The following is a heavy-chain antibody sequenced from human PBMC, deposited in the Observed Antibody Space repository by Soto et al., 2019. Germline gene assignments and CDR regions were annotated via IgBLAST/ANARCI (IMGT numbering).Heavy chain of an antibody. J-gene: IGHJ5*02. CDR3: ASGDCSNTTCYP. D-gene: IGHD2-2*01. V-gene: IGHV1-2*02. CDR1: GYTFTGYY. CDR2: NNPNSGGT. Sequence: SVKVSCKASGYTFTGYYMHWVRQAPGQGLEWMGWNNPNSGGTNDAQKFQGRVTMTRDTAISTGYMELSRLRSDDTAVYYWASGDCSNTTCYPSGQGTLATVSS.